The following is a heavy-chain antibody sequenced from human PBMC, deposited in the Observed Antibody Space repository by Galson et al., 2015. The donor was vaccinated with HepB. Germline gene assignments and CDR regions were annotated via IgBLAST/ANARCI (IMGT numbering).Heavy chain of an antibody. CDR1: GFTFSNYC. D-gene: IGHD2-8*01. V-gene: IGHV3-74*01. Sequence: SLRLSCAASGFTFSNYCMHWVRQAPGKGLVWVSCIYIDGSDTDYADSVKGRFTISRGNAKNTLYLQMNSLRVEDTAVYYCVRDLHTNRRPEDWGQGTLVTVSS. J-gene: IGHJ4*02. CDR3: VRDLHTNRRPED. CDR2: IYIDGSDT.